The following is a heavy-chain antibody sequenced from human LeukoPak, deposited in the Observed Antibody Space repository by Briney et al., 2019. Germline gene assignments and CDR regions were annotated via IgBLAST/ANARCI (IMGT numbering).Heavy chain of an antibody. CDR1: GFTFSSYW. V-gene: IGHV3-74*01. D-gene: IGHD3-22*01. Sequence: GGSLRLSCAASGFTFSSYWMHWVRQAPGKGLVWVSRINSDGSSTSYADSVKGRFTISRDNAKNTLYLQMNSLRAEDTAVYYCARDRGYYDSSGYYSGDYWGQGTMVTVSS. CDR2: INSDGSST. CDR3: ARDRGYYDSSGYYSGDY. J-gene: IGHJ3*01.